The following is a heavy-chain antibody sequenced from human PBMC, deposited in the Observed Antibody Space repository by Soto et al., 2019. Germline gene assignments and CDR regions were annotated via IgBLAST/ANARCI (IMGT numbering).Heavy chain of an antibody. CDR1: GFTFSSYG. CDR2: IWYDGSNK. D-gene: IGHD4-4*01. J-gene: IGHJ4*02. V-gene: IGHV3-33*01. Sequence: PGGSLRLSCAASGFTFSSYGMHWVRQAPGKGLEWLAVIWYDGSNKYYADSVKGRFTISRDNSKNTLYLQMNSLRAEDTAVYYCARSNYDYWGQGTLVTVSS. CDR3: ARSNYDY.